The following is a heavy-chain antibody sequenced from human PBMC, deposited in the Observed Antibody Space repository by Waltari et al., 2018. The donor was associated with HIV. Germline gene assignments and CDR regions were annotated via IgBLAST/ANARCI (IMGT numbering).Heavy chain of an antibody. CDR2: IIPMLGTG. J-gene: IGHJ5*02. Sequence: QVQLVQSGAEVKKPGSSVKVSCKASGGTFSSYAISWVRQAPGQGLGWIGGIIPMLGTGSYAQKFQGSVTITADESTSTVYMEMSSLRSEDTAVYYCARGKYQLLSCDRWGQGTLVTVSS. CDR3: ARGKYQLLSCDR. D-gene: IGHD2-2*01. CDR1: GGTFSSYA. V-gene: IGHV1-69*01.